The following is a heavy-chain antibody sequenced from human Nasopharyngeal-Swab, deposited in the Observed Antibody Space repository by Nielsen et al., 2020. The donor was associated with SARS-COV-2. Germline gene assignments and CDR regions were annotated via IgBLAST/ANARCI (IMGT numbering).Heavy chain of an antibody. D-gene: IGHD2/OR15-2a*01. J-gene: IGHJ4*02. CDR3: ARGRGSSTSMIGY. CDR1: GFTFSNYR. V-gene: IGHV3-74*01. CDR2: INGDGSSL. Sequence: GGSLRLSCAASGFTFSNYRMHWVRQAPGKGLVWVSRINGDGSSLNYADFVKGRFTISTDNAKSTLYSEMNSLRAEDTAVYYCARGRGSSTSMIGYWGQGTLVTVSS.